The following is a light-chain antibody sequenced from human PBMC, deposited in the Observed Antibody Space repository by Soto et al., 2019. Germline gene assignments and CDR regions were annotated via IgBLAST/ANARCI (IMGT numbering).Light chain of an antibody. Sequence: DIQMTQSPSSVSASVGDRVTITCRASQDISNWLAWYQQKPGNAPKLLIYAASSLQSGVPSRFSGSGSGTDFTLTISSLQPEDFATYYCQQANSFPYTFGLGTKVDTK. CDR3: QQANSFPYT. J-gene: IGKJ2*01. V-gene: IGKV1-12*01. CDR1: QDISNW. CDR2: AAS.